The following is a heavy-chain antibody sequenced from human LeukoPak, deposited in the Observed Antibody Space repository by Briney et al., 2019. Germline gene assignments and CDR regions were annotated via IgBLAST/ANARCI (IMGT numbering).Heavy chain of an antibody. D-gene: IGHD2-15*01. Sequence: GGSLRLSCAASRFTFSSSAMSWVRQAPGKGLEWVSTISGGGGSTYYADSVKGRFTISRDNSKNTLYLQMNSLRAEDTAVYYCAKGVGYCSGGSCQQFDYWGQGTLVTVSS. J-gene: IGHJ4*02. CDR2: ISGGGGST. V-gene: IGHV3-23*01. CDR1: RFTFSSSA. CDR3: AKGVGYCSGGSCQQFDY.